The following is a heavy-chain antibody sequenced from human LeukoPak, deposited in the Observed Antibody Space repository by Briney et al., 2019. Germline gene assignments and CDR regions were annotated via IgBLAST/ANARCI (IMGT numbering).Heavy chain of an antibody. CDR2: INHSGST. V-gene: IGHV4-34*01. D-gene: IGHD6-19*01. CDR3: ASGYSSGWQIDY. J-gene: IGHJ4*02. CDR1: GGSFSGYY. Sequence: SETLSLTCAVYGGSFSGYYWSWIRQPPGEGLEWIGEINHSGSTNYNPSLKSRVTISVDTSKNQFSLKVSSVTAADTAVYYCASGYSSGWQIDYWGQGTLVTVSS.